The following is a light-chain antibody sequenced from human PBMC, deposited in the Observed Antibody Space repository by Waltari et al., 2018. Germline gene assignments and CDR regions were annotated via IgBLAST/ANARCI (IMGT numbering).Light chain of an antibody. V-gene: IGKV1-33*01. CDR2: DAA. CDR3: QQYHNLPAT. CDR1: QHISNS. Sequence: DIQMTQSPSSLSASVGDRVTITCQASQHISNSLNWYQQKPGKAPKVLIYDAANLESGVPSRFSGSGFGTDFTFTISSLQPEDLATYFCQQYHNLPATFGGGTKVESK. J-gene: IGKJ4*01.